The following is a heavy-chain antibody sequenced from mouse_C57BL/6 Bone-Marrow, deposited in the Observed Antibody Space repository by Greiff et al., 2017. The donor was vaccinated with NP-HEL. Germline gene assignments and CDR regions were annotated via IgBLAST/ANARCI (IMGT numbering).Heavy chain of an antibody. Sequence: VQLQQSGPELVKPGASVKISCKASGYAFSSSWMNWVKQRPGKGLEWIGRIYPGDGDTNYNGKFKGKATLTADKSSSTAYMQLSSLTSEDSAVYFCARWVYGNYEGDYWGQGTTLTVSS. J-gene: IGHJ2*01. CDR3: ARWVYGNYEGDY. V-gene: IGHV1-82*01. D-gene: IGHD2-1*01. CDR1: GYAFSSSW. CDR2: IYPGDGDT.